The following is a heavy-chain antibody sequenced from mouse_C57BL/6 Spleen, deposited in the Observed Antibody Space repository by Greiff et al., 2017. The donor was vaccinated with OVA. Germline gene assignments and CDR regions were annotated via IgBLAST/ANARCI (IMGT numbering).Heavy chain of an antibody. D-gene: IGHD1-1*01. V-gene: IGHV1-69*01. CDR3: ARGCSSYGFAY. CDR2: IDPSDSYT. CDR1: GYTFTSYW. J-gene: IGHJ3*01. Sequence: QVQLQQPGAELVMPGASVKLSCKASGYTFTSYWMHWVKQRPGQGLEWIGEIDPSDSYTNYNQKFKGKSTLTVDKSSSTAYMQLSSLTSEVSSVYYCARGCSSYGFAYWGQGTLLTVSA.